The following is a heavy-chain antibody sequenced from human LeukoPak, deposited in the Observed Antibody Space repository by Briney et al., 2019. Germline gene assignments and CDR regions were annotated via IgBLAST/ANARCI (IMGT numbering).Heavy chain of an antibody. CDR1: GYTFTSYD. J-gene: IGHJ5*01. V-gene: IGHV1-8*01. Sequence: ASVKVSCKASGYTFTSYDINWVRQATGQGLEWMGWMNPNSGNTGYAQKFQGRVTITTDESTSTAYMELSSLRSEDTAVYYCARDSSGWFDYWGQGTLVTVSS. CDR3: ARDSSGWFDY. CDR2: MNPNSGNT. D-gene: IGHD6-19*01.